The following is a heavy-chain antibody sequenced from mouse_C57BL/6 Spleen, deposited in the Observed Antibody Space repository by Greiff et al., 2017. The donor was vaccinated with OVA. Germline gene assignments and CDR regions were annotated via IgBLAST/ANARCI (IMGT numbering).Heavy chain of an antibody. V-gene: IGHV3-6*01. CDR3: ARDQPLYYGSSYWYFDV. CDR1: GYSITSGYY. J-gene: IGHJ1*03. Sequence: ESGPGLVKPSQSLSLTCSVTGYSITSGYYWNWIRQFPGNKLEWMGYISYDGSNNYNPSLKNRISITRDTSKNQFFLKLNSVTTEDTATYYCARDQPLYYGSSYWYFDVWGTGTTVTVSS. D-gene: IGHD1-1*01. CDR2: ISYDGSN.